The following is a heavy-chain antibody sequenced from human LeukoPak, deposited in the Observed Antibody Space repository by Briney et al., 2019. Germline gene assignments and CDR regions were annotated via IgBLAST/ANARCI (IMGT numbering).Heavy chain of an antibody. V-gene: IGHV4-39*07. CDR2: IYYSGST. CDR3: AREGGGFYYDCSGYYYFDY. J-gene: IGHJ4*02. Sequence: SETLSLTCTVSGGSISSSSYYWGWIRQPPGKGLEWIGSIYYSGSTYYNPSLKSRVTISVDTSKNQFSLKLSSVTAADTAVYYCAREGGGFYYDCSGYYYFDYWGQGTLVTVSS. D-gene: IGHD3-22*01. CDR1: GGSISSSSYY.